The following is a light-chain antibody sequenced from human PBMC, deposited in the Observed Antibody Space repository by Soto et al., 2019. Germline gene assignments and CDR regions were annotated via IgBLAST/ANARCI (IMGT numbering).Light chain of an antibody. CDR3: QQATIYQLT. J-gene: IGKJ4*01. Sequence: DIQMTQSPSSVSASVGDRVTITCRASQGISGWLAWYQQKPGKAPKLLIYAASTLETEVPSRFSGVLSGADFTLTINNLQPEDFATYFCQQATIYQLTGRGGPKVEIK. V-gene: IGKV1-12*01. CDR2: AAS. CDR1: QGISGW.